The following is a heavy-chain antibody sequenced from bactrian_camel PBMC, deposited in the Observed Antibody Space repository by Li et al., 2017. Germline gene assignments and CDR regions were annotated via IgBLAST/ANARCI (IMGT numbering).Heavy chain of an antibody. Sequence: HVQLVESGGGLVQPGGSLRLSCAASGFTFSSYWMYWVRQAPGKGLEWVSSIKSDSSDTYYVDSVKGRFTISRDNAKSTVYLQMNSLKSEDTALYYCANDPADGMGISYNDWGRGTQVTVS. D-gene: IGHD3*01. CDR1: GFTFSSYW. V-gene: IGHV3S6*01. CDR3: ANDPADGMGISYND. J-gene: IGHJ4*01. CDR2: IKSDSSDT.